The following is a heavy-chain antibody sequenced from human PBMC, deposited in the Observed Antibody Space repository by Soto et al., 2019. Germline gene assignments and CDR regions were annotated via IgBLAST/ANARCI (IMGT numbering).Heavy chain of an antibody. CDR3: AGGSDSYCPEYYYYYYGMDV. V-gene: IGHV1-2*02. CDR1: GYTFTGYY. J-gene: IGHJ6*02. CDR2: INPNSGGT. D-gene: IGHD2-21*02. Sequence: ASVKVSCKASGYTFTGYYMHWVRQAAGQGLEWMGWINPNSGGTNYAQKFQGRVTMTRDTSISTAYMELSSLRSDDTAVYYCAGGSDSYCPEYYYYYYGMDVWGQGTTVTVSS.